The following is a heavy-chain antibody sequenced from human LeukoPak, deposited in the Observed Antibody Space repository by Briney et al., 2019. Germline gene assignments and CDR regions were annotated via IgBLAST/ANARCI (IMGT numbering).Heavy chain of an antibody. Sequence: GASVKVSCKASGYTFTNYGISWVRQAPGQGLEWMGWISPYNGNTDYAQNLQGRVTMTADTSTTTAYMELRSLTSDDTALYYCAIAGGWAREDYKADAFDIWGQGTMVTVSS. V-gene: IGHV1-18*01. CDR3: AIAGGWAREDYKADAFDI. CDR1: GYTFTNYG. D-gene: IGHD6-19*01. J-gene: IGHJ3*02. CDR2: ISPYNGNT.